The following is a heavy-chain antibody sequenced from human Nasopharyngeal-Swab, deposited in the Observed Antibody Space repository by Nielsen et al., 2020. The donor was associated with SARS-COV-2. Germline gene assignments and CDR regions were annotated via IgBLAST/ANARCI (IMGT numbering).Heavy chain of an antibody. V-gene: IGHV3-30*18. Sequence: VRQAPGKGLEWVAVISYGGSNKYYADSVKGQFTISRDNSKNTLYLQMNSLRAEDTAVYYCAKGGYSGYDPLGMDVWGQGTTVTVSS. CDR3: AKGGYSGYDPLGMDV. D-gene: IGHD5-12*01. J-gene: IGHJ6*02. CDR2: ISYGGSNK.